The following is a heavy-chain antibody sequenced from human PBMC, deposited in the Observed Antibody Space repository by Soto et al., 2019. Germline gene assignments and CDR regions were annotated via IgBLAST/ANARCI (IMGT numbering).Heavy chain of an antibody. Sequence: QVQLVQSGAEVKKPGASVKVSCKASGYTFTGYYMHWVRQAPGQGLEWMGWINPNSGGTNYAQKFQGWVTMTRDTSISTAYMELSRLRSDDTAVYYCARDAGDIAARPHYYYMDVWGKGTTVTVSS. CDR2: INPNSGGT. CDR3: ARDAGDIAARPHYYYMDV. CDR1: GYTFTGYY. D-gene: IGHD6-6*01. J-gene: IGHJ6*03. V-gene: IGHV1-2*04.